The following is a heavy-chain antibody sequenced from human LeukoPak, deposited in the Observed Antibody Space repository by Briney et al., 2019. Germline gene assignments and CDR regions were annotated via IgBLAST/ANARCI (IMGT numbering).Heavy chain of an antibody. CDR3: ARGRARLRGYSSGSTGAFDY. J-gene: IGHJ4*02. CDR2: INHSGST. CDR1: GGSISSGSYY. Sequence: PSETLSLTCTVSGGSISSGSYYWSWIRQPAGTGLEWIGEINHSGSTNYNPSLKSRVTISVDTSKNQFSLKLSSVTAADTAVYYCARGRARLRGYSSGSTGAFDYWGQGTLVTVSS. V-gene: IGHV4-61*10. D-gene: IGHD6-19*01.